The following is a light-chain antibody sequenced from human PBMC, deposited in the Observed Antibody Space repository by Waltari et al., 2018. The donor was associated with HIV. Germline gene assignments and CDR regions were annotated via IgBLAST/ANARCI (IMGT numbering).Light chain of an antibody. CDR3: SSYTSSSTVV. V-gene: IGLV2-14*03. J-gene: IGLJ2*01. CDR1: SSDVCAYNY. CDR2: DVS. Sequence: QSALTQPASVSGSPGQSITISCTGTSSDVCAYNYVSWYQLHPGQAPKPMIYDVSNRPSGVSDRFSGSKSANTASLTISGLQAEDEAHYYCSSYTSSSTVVFGGGTKLTVL.